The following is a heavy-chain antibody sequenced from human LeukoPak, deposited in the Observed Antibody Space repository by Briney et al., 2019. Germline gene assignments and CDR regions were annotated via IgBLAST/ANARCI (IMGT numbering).Heavy chain of an antibody. CDR3: ARTLGAAAMGRFGYGMDV. Sequence: PGRSLRLSCAAPGFTFSNYGMHWVRQAPGKGLEWVAVIWYDGSNKYYADSVKGRFTISRDNSKNTLYLQMNSLRAEDTAVYYCARTLGAAAMGRFGYGMDVWGQGTTVTVSS. CDR2: IWYDGSNK. CDR1: GFTFSNYG. D-gene: IGHD2-2*01. J-gene: IGHJ6*02. V-gene: IGHV3-33*01.